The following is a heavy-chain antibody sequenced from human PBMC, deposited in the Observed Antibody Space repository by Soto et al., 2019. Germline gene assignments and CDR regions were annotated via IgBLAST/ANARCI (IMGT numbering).Heavy chain of an antibody. CDR1: GFTFSSYG. D-gene: IGHD2-15*01. J-gene: IGHJ4*02. Sequence: QVQLVESGGGVVQPGRSLRLSCAASGFTFSSYGMHWVRQAPGKGLEWVAVIWYDGSNKYYADSVKGRFTISRDNSKNTLYLAMNSLRAEDTAVYYCARDGYCSGGSCYSVPVFDYWGQGTLVPVSS. V-gene: IGHV3-33*01. CDR3: ARDGYCSGGSCYSVPVFDY. CDR2: IWYDGSNK.